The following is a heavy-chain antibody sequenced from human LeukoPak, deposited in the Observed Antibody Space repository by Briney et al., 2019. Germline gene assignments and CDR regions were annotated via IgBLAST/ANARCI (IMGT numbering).Heavy chain of an antibody. V-gene: IGHV1-69*05. D-gene: IGHD3-22*01. Sequence: ASVTVSCKASGGTFSSYAISWVRQAPGQGLEWMGGIIPIFGTANYAQKFQGRVTITTDESTSTAYMELSSLRSEDTAVYYCATRGYYDSSGYYSYYYYYMDVWGKGTTVTVSS. CDR3: ATRGYYDSSGYYSYYYYYMDV. CDR1: GGTFSSYA. CDR2: IIPIFGTA. J-gene: IGHJ6*03.